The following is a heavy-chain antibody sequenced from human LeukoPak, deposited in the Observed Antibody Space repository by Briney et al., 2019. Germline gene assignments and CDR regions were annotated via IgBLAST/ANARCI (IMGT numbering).Heavy chain of an antibody. Sequence: GGSLRLSCAASGLTFSNYAMTWVRQAPGKGLEWVSAISTNGDRTYYADSVKGRFTISRDNAKHSLYLQMNSLRAEDTAVYYCARDRDIVVVTAIPSYYYGMDVWGQGTTVTVSS. D-gene: IGHD2-21*02. CDR2: ISTNGDRT. CDR1: GLTFSNYA. J-gene: IGHJ6*02. V-gene: IGHV3-11*01. CDR3: ARDRDIVVVTAIPSYYYGMDV.